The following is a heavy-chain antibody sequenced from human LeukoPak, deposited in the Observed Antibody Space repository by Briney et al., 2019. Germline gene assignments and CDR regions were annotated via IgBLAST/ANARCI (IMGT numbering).Heavy chain of an antibody. CDR2: VSYSGIT. D-gene: IGHD1-26*01. CDR1: GGSISSASSY. J-gene: IGHJ4*02. V-gene: IGHV4-39*01. Sequence: PSETLSLTCTVSGGSISSASSYWVWIRQPPGKGLEWIASVSYSGITYYNPSLKSRVTISADMSKNQFSLTLSSVTATDTAVYYCARYSGNYFSGDYWGQGTLVTVSS. CDR3: ARYSGNYFSGDY.